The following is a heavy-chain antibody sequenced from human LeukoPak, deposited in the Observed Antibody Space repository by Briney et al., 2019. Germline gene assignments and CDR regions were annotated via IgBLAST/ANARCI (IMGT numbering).Heavy chain of an antibody. V-gene: IGHV1-69*13. Sequence: PSVSVSCKASGGTFSTYAIRWARQPPGQGLEWMGGIVPMFNTTNYAQKFQGRVTITADESTSTAYMELSSLRSDDTAVYYCAIPPSGDGGSFEYWGQGSLVTDSS. CDR2: IVPMFNTT. D-gene: IGHD3-10*01. J-gene: IGHJ4*02. CDR1: GGTFSTYA. CDR3: AIPPSGDGGSFEY.